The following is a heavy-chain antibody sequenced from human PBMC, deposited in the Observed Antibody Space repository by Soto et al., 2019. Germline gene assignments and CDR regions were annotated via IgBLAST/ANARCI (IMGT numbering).Heavy chain of an antibody. Sequence: SVKVACTASGGTFSIYTISWVRQAPGQGLEWMGRIIPILGIANYAQKFQGRVTITADKSTSTAYMELSSLRSEDTAVYYCASPKLEVAAFDIWGQGTMVTVSS. CDR2: IIPILGIA. V-gene: IGHV1-69*02. D-gene: IGHD1-1*01. CDR1: GGTFSIYT. J-gene: IGHJ3*02. CDR3: ASPKLEVAAFDI.